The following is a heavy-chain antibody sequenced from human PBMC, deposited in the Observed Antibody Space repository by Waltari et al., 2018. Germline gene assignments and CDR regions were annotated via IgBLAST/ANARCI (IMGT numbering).Heavy chain of an antibody. D-gene: IGHD3-22*01. Sequence: EVKLVEAGGGLVQTGGSLRLTGTASGFTLSSYWLGWVRQAPGKGLEWVANIKQDGSEKYYIDSVKVRFTISRDNAKNSLYLQMNSLRAEDTAVYYCARPMYYYDSSGYGHCGQGTLVTVSS. CDR1: GFTLSSYW. V-gene: IGHV3-7*01. CDR2: IKQDGSEK. CDR3: ARPMYYYDSSGYGH. J-gene: IGHJ4*02.